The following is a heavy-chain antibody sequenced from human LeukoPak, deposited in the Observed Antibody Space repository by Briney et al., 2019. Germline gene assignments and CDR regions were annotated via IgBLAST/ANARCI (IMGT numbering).Heavy chain of an antibody. CDR2: VYYSGSA. CDR1: GGSVGSGTYY. V-gene: IGHV4-61*01. CDR3: ARGLYSSSWPDAFDI. D-gene: IGHD6-13*01. J-gene: IGHJ3*02. Sequence: PSETLSLTCTVSGGSVGSGTYYWSWIRQSPGKGLEWIGNVYYSGSAYYNPSLKSRVTISVDTSKNQFSLKLSSVTAADTAVYYCARGLYSSSWPDAFDIWGQGTMVTVSS.